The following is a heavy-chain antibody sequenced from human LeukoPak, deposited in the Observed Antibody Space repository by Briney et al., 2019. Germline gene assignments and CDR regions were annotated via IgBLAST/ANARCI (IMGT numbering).Heavy chain of an antibody. D-gene: IGHD5-12*01. CDR2: IIPIFGTA. V-gene: IGHV1-69*13. CDR1: GYTFTSYA. CDR3: ARRRYSGYDGPAYYYMDV. J-gene: IGHJ6*03. Sequence: VASVKVSCKASGYTFTSYAISWVRQAPGQGLEWMGGIIPIFGTANYAQKFQGRVTITADESTSTAYMELSSLRSEDTAVYYCARRRYSGYDGPAYYYMDVWGKGTTVTISS.